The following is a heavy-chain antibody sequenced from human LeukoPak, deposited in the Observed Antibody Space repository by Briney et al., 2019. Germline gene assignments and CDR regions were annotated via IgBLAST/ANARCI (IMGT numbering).Heavy chain of an antibody. Sequence: GRSLRLSCAASGFTFSSYAMHWVRQAPGKGLEWVAVISYDGSNKYYADSVKGRFTISRDNSKNTLYLQMNSLRVEDTALYYCARNYPDGGGGRYFDWLPVFWGQGTLVTVSS. D-gene: IGHD3-9*01. CDR1: GFTFSSYA. CDR2: ISYDGSNK. J-gene: IGHJ4*02. V-gene: IGHV3-30-3*01. CDR3: ARNYPDGGGGRYFDWLPVF.